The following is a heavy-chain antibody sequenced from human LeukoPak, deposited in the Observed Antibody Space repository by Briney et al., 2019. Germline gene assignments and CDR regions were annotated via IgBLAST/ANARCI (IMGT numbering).Heavy chain of an antibody. D-gene: IGHD3-16*01. CDR2: ISGCGWRT. J-gene: IGHJ4*02. V-gene: IGHV3-23*01. CDR3: AKDWGGERFFDY. CDR1: GFTFSSYS. Sequence: GGSLRLCCAASGFTFSSYSMSWVRQAPGKWLEWVSAISGCGWRTYYADSLKGRITLFRGNSKNTLYLQMHSLRAEDTAVYYCAKDWGGERFFDYWGQGTLVTVSS.